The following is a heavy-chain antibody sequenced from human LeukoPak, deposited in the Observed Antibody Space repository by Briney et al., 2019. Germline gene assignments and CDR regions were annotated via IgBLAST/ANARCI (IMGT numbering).Heavy chain of an antibody. CDR3: ARDRPRNGYYYGSGSYPNYMDV. D-gene: IGHD3-10*01. V-gene: IGHV1-46*01. J-gene: IGHJ6*03. CDR2: INPSGGST. Sequence: ASVKVSCKASGYTFTSYYMHWVRQAPGQGLEWMGIINPSGGSTSYAQKFQGRVTMTRDTSTSTVYMELSSLRSEDTAVYYCARDRPRNGYYYGSGSYPNYMDVWGKGTTVTVSS. CDR1: GYTFTSYY.